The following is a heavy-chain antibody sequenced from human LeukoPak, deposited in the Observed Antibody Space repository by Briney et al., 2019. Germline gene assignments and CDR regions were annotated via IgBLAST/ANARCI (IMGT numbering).Heavy chain of an antibody. CDR1: GFTFSSYA. Sequence: GGSLRLSCAASGFTFSSYAMSWVRQAPGKGLEWVSAISGSGGSTYYADSVKGRFTISRDNSKNTLYLQMNSLRAEDTAVYYCAKHYDFWSGYYGGGYYYYMDVWGKGTTVTVSS. V-gene: IGHV3-23*01. J-gene: IGHJ6*03. D-gene: IGHD3-3*01. CDR2: ISGSGGST. CDR3: AKHYDFWSGYYGGGYYYYMDV.